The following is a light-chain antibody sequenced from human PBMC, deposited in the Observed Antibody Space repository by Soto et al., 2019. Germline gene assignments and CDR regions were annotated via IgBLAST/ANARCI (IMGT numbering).Light chain of an antibody. J-gene: IGKJ5*01. V-gene: IGKV3-11*01. CDR3: QQRNVWPPVT. Sequence: EIVRTQSPGTLSWSPGERATLSCRASQSVNSRLAWYQHKPGQAPRLLIYGAFNRATGIPARFSGSGSGTDFTLTISSLEPEDSAVYYCQQRNVWPPVTFGQGTRLEIK. CDR2: GAF. CDR1: QSVNSR.